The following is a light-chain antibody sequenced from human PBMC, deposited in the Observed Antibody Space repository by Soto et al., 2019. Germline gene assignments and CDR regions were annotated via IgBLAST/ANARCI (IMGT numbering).Light chain of an antibody. V-gene: IGLV2-14*01. CDR1: SSDVGDYNY. CDR3: SSYTSSSLYV. CDR2: EVS. J-gene: IGLJ1*01. Sequence: QSAPTQPASMSGSPGQSITISCTGTSSDVGDYNYVSWYQQHPGKAPKPMIYEVSNRPSGVSNRFSGSKSGNTASLTISGLQAEDEADYYCSSYTSSSLYVFGTGTKLTVL.